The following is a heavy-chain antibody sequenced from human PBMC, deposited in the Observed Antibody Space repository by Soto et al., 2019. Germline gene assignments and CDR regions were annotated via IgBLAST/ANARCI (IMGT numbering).Heavy chain of an antibody. J-gene: IGHJ6*03. V-gene: IGHV3-21*01. CDR2: ISSSSSYI. CDR3: ARLRHYYYYMDV. CDR1: GFTFSSYS. Sequence: GGSLRLSCAASGFTFSSYSMNWVRQAPGKGLEWVSSISSSSSYIYYADSVKGRFTISRDNAKNSLYLQMNSLRAEDTAVYYCARLRHYYYYMDVWGKGTTVTVSS.